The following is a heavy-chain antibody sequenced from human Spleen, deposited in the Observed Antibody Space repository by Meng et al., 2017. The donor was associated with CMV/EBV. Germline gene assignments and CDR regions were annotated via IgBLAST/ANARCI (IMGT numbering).Heavy chain of an antibody. CDR2: ISYDGSNK. CDR3: ARVCTSCYYYYYGMDV. D-gene: IGHD2-2*01. J-gene: IGHJ6*02. V-gene: IGHV3-30-3*01. CDR1: GFTFSSYA. Sequence: GGSLRLSCAASGFTFSSYAMSWVRQAPGKGLEWVAVISYDGSNKYYADSVKGRFTISRDNSKNTLYLQMNSLRAEDTAVYYCARVCTSCYYYYYGMDVWGQGTTVTVSS.